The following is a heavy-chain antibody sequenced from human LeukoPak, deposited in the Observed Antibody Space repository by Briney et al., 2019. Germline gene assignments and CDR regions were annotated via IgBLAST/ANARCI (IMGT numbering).Heavy chain of an antibody. CDR2: ISGDSGTT. J-gene: IGHJ4*02. CDR1: GFTFDEYA. CDR3: AKLAACGGGVDY. V-gene: IGHV3-43*02. D-gene: IGHD2-8*02. Sequence: PGGSVRLSCATSGFTFDEYAMHWVRQAPGKGLVWVSLISGDSGTTYYADSAKGRFTISRDNSKNSLHVQMNDLGIEYCALYYSAKLAACGGGVDYRGQGTLVTVSS.